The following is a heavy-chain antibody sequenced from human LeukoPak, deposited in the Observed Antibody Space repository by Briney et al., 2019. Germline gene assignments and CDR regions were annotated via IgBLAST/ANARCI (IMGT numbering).Heavy chain of an antibody. V-gene: IGHV3-74*01. D-gene: IGHD5-18*01. CDR2: INSDGSNT. CDR1: GFTFSSYW. Sequence: GGSLRLSCAASGFTFSSYWMHWVRHGPGKGLVWVSRINSDGSNTTYADSVKGRLTISRDNAKNTLYLQMNSLRAEDTAVYYCARGSYGYDYWGQGTLVTVSS. CDR3: ARGSYGYDY. J-gene: IGHJ4*02.